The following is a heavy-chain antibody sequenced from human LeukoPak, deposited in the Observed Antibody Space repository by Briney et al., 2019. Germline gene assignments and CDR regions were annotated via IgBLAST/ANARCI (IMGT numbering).Heavy chain of an antibody. D-gene: IGHD6-19*01. CDR2: IYYSGST. CDR1: GGSISSYY. V-gene: IGHV4-59*01. J-gene: IGHJ4*02. CDR3: ARVPYSSGSGGTEFDY. Sequence: MSSETLSLTCTVSGGSISSYYWSWIRQPPGKGLEWIGYIYYSGSTNYNPSLKSRVTISVDTSKNQFSLKLSSVTAADTAVYYCARVPYSSGSGGTEFDYWAREPWSPSP.